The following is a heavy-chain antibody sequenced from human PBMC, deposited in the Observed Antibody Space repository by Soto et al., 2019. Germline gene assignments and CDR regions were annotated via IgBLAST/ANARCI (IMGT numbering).Heavy chain of an antibody. CDR3: AKDLGAGYSYLEY. J-gene: IGHJ4*02. D-gene: IGHD5-18*01. Sequence: EVQLLESGGGLVQPGGSLRLSCAASGFTFSSHVMSWVRQAPGKGLEWVSGISTGGGSTDYADSVKGRFTISRDNSKNTLYLQMNSLRPEDTAVYYCAKDLGAGYSYLEYWGQGTLVTVSS. CDR2: ISTGGGST. CDR1: GFTFSSHV. V-gene: IGHV3-23*01.